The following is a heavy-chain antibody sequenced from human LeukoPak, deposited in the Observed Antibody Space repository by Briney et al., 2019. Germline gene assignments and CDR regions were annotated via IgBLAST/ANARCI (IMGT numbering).Heavy chain of an antibody. CDR2: ISSASNTI. CDR3: ARDGWFGDYNWFDP. Sequence: GGSLRLSCAVSGFTFSDYYMSWIRQAPGKGLEWVSYISSASNTIYYADSVKGRFTISRDNAKNSLYLQMNSLRAEDTAMYYCARDGWFGDYNWFDPWGQGTLVTVSS. D-gene: IGHD3-10*01. V-gene: IGHV3-11*04. CDR1: GFTFSDYY. J-gene: IGHJ5*02.